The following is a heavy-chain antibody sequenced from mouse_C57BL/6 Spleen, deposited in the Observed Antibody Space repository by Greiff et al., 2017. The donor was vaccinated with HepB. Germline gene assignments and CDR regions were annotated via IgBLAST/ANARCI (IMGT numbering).Heavy chain of an antibody. CDR3: ARGELVYFDY. CDR1: GYAFSSSW. Sequence: VQVVESGPELVKPGASVKISCKASGYAFSSSWMNWVKQRPGKGLEWIGRIYPGDGDTNYNGKFKGKATLTADKSSSTAYMQLSSLTSEDSAVYFCARGELVYFDYWGQGTTLTVSS. J-gene: IGHJ2*01. V-gene: IGHV1-82*01. D-gene: IGHD4-1*01. CDR2: IYPGDGDT.